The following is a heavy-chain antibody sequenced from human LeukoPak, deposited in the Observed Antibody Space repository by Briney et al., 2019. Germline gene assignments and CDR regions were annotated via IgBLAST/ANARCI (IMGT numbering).Heavy chain of an antibody. J-gene: IGHJ3*02. CDR1: GFTFDDYA. D-gene: IGHD6-13*01. V-gene: IGHV3-43D*03. CDR2: ISWDGGST. CDR3: ARYRHSSSWYMEAFDI. Sequence: PGGSLRLSCAASGFTFDDYAMHWVRQAPGKGLEWVSLISWDGGSTYYADSVKGRFTISRDNAKNSLYLQMNSLRAEDTAVYYCARYRHSSSWYMEAFDIWGQGTMVTVSS.